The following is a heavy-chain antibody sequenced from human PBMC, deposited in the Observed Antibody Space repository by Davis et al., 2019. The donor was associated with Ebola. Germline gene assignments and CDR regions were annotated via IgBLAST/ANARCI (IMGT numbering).Heavy chain of an antibody. CDR3: ARDLGIATPRDDDY. Sequence: SVKVSCKASGGTFSSYAISWVRQAPGQGLEWMGGIIPIFGTANYAQKFQGRVTITADKSTSTAYMELSSLRSEDTAVYYCARDLGIATPRDDDYWGQGTLVTVSS. CDR2: IIPIFGTA. J-gene: IGHJ4*02. D-gene: IGHD5-24*01. V-gene: IGHV1-69*06. CDR1: GGTFSSYA.